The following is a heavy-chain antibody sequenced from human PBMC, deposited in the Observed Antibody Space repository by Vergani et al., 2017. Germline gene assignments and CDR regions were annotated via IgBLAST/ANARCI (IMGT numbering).Heavy chain of an antibody. CDR2: IKQDGSEK. CDR1: GFTFSSYW. D-gene: IGHD6-13*01. Sequence: EVQLVESGGGLVQPGGSLRLSCAASGFTFSSYWMSWVCQAPGKGLEWVANIKQDGSEKYYVDSVKGRFTISRDNAKNSLYMQMNSLRAEDTAVYYCARAGYIAAAGYAFDIWGQGTMVTVSS. J-gene: IGHJ3*02. V-gene: IGHV3-7*01. CDR3: ARAGYIAAAGYAFDI.